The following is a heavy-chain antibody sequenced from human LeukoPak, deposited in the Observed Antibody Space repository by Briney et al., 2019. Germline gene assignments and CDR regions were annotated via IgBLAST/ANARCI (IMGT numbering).Heavy chain of an antibody. CDR2: IIPIFGTA. Sequence: ASVKVSCKASGGTFSSYAISWGRQGPGQGLEWMGGIIPIFGTANYAQKFQGRVTITTDESTSTAYMELSSLRSEDTAVYYCAREVIVVVPAATDFQHWGQGTLVTVSS. D-gene: IGHD2-2*01. CDR1: GGTFSSYA. J-gene: IGHJ1*01. CDR3: AREVIVVVPAATDFQH. V-gene: IGHV1-69*05.